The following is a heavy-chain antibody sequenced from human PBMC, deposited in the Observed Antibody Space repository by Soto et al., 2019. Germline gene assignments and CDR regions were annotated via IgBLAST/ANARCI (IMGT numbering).Heavy chain of an antibody. D-gene: IGHD1-1*01. CDR2: ISGSGGST. CDR3: AKDRTTGTTEYYYYYGMDV. Sequence: GGSLRLSCAASGFTFSSYAMSWVRQAPGKGLEWVSAISGSGGSTYYADSVKGRFTISRDNSKNTLHLQMNSLRAEDTAVYYCAKDRTTGTTEYYYYYGMDVWGQGTTVTVS. J-gene: IGHJ6*02. V-gene: IGHV3-23*01. CDR1: GFTFSSYA.